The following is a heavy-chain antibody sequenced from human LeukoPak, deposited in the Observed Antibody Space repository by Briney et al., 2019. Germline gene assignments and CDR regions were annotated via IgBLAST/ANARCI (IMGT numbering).Heavy chain of an antibody. Sequence: PGGSLRLSCAASGFTFSTYGMHWVRQAPGKGLEWVAFLRYDGSNKYYADSVQGRFSISRDNSKNTLFLQMNSLRVEDTAVYYCAKDGIRSGNYPNYFDYWGQGALVTVSS. CDR3: AKDGIRSGNYPNYFDY. V-gene: IGHV3-30*02. D-gene: IGHD1-26*01. CDR1: GFTFSTYG. CDR2: LRYDGSNK. J-gene: IGHJ4*02.